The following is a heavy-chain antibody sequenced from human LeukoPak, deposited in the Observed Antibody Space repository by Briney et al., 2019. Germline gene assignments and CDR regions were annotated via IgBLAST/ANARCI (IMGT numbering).Heavy chain of an antibody. J-gene: IGHJ4*02. Sequence: GGSLRLSCAASGFTFSSYAMHWVRQAPGKGLEWVAVISYDGSNEYYADSVKGRFTISRDNSKNTLYLQMDSLRAEDTAVYYCASRYSSSWYVLDYWGQGTLVTVSS. CDR3: ASRYSSSWYVLDY. D-gene: IGHD6-13*01. CDR2: ISYDGSNE. CDR1: GFTFSSYA. V-gene: IGHV3-30-3*01.